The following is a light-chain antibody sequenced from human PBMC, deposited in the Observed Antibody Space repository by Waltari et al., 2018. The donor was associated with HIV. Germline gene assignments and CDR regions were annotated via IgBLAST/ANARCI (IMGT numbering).Light chain of an antibody. CDR2: SNI. J-gene: IGLJ3*02. CDR3: QSHDRSLSGPWV. CDR1: SSNIGAGYD. V-gene: IGLV1-40*01. Sequence: QSVLTQPPSVSGAPGQTVTISCDGSSSNIGAGYDVHWYKQVPGTSPKLVIYSNINRPPGVPDRFSASKSGTSASLAITGLQAEDEAHYYCQSHDRSLSGPWVFGGGTKLTVL.